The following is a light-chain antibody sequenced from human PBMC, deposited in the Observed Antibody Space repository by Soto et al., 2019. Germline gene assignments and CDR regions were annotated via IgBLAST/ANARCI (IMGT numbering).Light chain of an antibody. V-gene: IGKV3-15*01. J-gene: IGKJ1*01. CDR3: QQYYDWLDVT. CDR1: QSVSID. CDR2: AAS. Sequence: EIVMTQSPATLSVSPGETVTLSCRASQSVSIDFAWYQQKPGQAPRLLISAASTRATGIPARFSGSGSGTEFTLTISSLQSEDFAVYYCQQYYDWLDVTFGQGTKVEI.